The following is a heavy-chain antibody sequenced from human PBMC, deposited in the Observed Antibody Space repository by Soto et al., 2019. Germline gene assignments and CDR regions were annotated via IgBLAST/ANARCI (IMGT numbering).Heavy chain of an antibody. CDR2: IYYSGST. CDR1: GGPISSYY. D-gene: IGHD2-2*02. Sequence: SETLSLTCTVSGGPISSYYWSWIRQPPGTGLEWIGYIYYSGSTNYNPSLKSRVTISVDTSKNQFSLKLSSVTAADTAVYYCARADGGGYCSSTSCYTSYFQHWGQGTLVTVSS. CDR3: ARADGGGYCSSTSCYTSYFQH. V-gene: IGHV4-59*01. J-gene: IGHJ1*01.